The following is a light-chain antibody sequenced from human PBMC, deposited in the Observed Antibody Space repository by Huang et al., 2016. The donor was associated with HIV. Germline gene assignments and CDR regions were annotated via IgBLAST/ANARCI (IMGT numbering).Light chain of an antibody. CDR2: DAT. CDR1: QSVRSN. V-gene: IGKV3D-15*01. CDR3: QQYNNWPPFT. J-gene: IGKJ3*01. Sequence: IVMTQSPATLSVSPGERATLSCRASQSVRSNLAWYQQKPGQAPTLLIYDATTRATGVRARFSGSGSGTEFTLTISSLQSEDFAVYYCQQYNNWPPFTFGPGTKVDIK.